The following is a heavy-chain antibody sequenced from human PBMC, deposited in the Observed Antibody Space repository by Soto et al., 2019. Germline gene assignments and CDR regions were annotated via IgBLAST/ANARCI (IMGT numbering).Heavy chain of an antibody. V-gene: IGHV3-11*01. J-gene: IGHJ3*02. D-gene: IGHD6-6*01. CDR3: GRDKEAVRAFHI. CDR1: GFTFSYYY. CDR2: IISSGSTI. Sequence: GGSLRLSRAASGFTFSYYYMSWIRQPPGEGLEWVSYIISSGSTIYYADSVKGRFTISRDNAKNSLSLQMNSLRAEDTAVYYCGRDKEAVRAFHIWGQGTMVTVSS.